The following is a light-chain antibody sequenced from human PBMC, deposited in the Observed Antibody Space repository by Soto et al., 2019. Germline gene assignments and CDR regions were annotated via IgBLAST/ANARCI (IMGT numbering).Light chain of an antibody. CDR2: GTS. J-gene: IGKJ1*01. CDR3: QRFGTSPPWT. V-gene: IGKV3-20*01. CDR1: QSLSSSY. Sequence: EIVLTQSPGTLSLSPGERATLSCRASQSLSSSYLVWYQQKPGQAPRLLIYGTSIRATGIPDRFSGSGSGTDFTLTITRLEPEDFAVYYCQRFGTSPPWTFGQGTKVEFK.